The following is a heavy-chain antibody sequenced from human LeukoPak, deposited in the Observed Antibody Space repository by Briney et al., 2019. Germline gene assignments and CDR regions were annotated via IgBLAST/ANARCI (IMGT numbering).Heavy chain of an antibody. V-gene: IGHV1-46*01. Sequence: GASVKVSCKASGYTFTSYYMHWVRQAPGQGLEWMGIINPSGGSTSYAQKFQGRVTMTRDTSTSTVYMELSSLRSEDTAVYYCARGEGKYCSSTSCWEIDIWGQGTMVTVSS. D-gene: IGHD2-2*01. CDR3: ARGEGKYCSSTSCWEIDI. J-gene: IGHJ3*02. CDR2: INPSGGST. CDR1: GYTFTSYY.